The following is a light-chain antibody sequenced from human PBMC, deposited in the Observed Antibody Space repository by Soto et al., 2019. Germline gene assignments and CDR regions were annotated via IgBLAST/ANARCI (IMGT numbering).Light chain of an antibody. CDR2: EVT. CDR3: AAWDDSLNAL. CDR1: SSDVGGYDY. J-gene: IGLJ1*01. Sequence: QSVLTQPASASGSPGQTVTISCTGTSSDVGGYDYVSWYQQHPGEAPKLIIYEVTKRPSGVPDRFSGSKSGNTASLTVSGLQAEDEADYYCAAWDDSLNALFGTGTKVTVL. V-gene: IGLV2-8*01.